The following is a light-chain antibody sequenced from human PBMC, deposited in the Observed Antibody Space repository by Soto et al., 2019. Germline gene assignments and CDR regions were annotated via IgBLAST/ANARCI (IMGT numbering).Light chain of an antibody. CDR2: AAS. CDR3: QNYNSAPWT. J-gene: IGKJ1*01. Sequence: ILLTPSPSSLSASVGDRVAIHCRASQGIDSSFAWYQQKPGKAPKLLIYAASTLQSGVPSRFSGSGSGTDFTLSISSLQPEDVATYYCQNYNSAPWTFGQGTKVDI. CDR1: QGIDSS. V-gene: IGKV1-27*01.